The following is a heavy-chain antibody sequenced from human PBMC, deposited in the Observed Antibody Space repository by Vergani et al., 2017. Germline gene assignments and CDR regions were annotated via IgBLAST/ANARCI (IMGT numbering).Heavy chain of an antibody. Sequence: QVQLQQSGPGLVKPSQTLSLTCAISGDSVSSNSAAWNWIRQSPSRGLEWLGRTYYRSKWYNDYAVSVKSRITINPDTSKNQFSLQLNSVTPEDTAVYYCARVRREVLNHSSSWYAYYYYGMDVWGQGTTVTVSS. CDR1: GDSVSSNSAA. V-gene: IGHV6-1*01. CDR3: ARVRREVLNHSSSWYAYYYYGMDV. CDR2: TYYRSKWYN. J-gene: IGHJ6*02. D-gene: IGHD6-13*01.